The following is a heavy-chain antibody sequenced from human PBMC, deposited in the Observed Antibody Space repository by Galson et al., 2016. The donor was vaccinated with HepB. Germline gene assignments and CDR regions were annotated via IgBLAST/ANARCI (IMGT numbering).Heavy chain of an antibody. Sequence: GPLSLTCSVSGGSISSNNWWNWVRQSPEKGLEWIGGIFHTGTTNDNPSFKSRVIMSVDKSKNDFSLKLTSVTAADTAVYYCARGGAFIGQTRTGFDIWGQGTMVTVSS. J-gene: IGHJ3*02. CDR3: ARGGAFIGQTRTGFDI. CDR1: GGSISSNNW. CDR2: IFHTGTT. V-gene: IGHV4-4*02. D-gene: IGHD1-26*01.